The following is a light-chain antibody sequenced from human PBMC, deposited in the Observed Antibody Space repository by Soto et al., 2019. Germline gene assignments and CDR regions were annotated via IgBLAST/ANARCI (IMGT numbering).Light chain of an antibody. CDR2: GAS. CDR1: QSVSSY. J-gene: IGKJ1*01. Sequence: EIVLTQSPATLSVSPGERGTLSCRASQSVSSYLAWYQQKPGQAPRLLIYGASTRATGIPARFSGSGSGTEFTLTISSLQSEDFAVYYCQQYNNWPAWTFGQGTKVEIK. V-gene: IGKV3-15*01. CDR3: QQYNNWPAWT.